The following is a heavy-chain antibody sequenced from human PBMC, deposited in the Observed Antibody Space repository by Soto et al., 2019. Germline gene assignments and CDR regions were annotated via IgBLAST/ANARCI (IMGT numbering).Heavy chain of an antibody. J-gene: IGHJ3*02. Sequence: EASVKVSCKASGFTFTSSAMQWVRQARGQRLEWIGWIVVGSGNTNYAQKFQERVTITRDMSTSTAYMELSSLRSEDTAVYYCAAGLGRWLVPDAFDIWGQGTMVTVSS. CDR2: IVVGSGNT. CDR3: AAGLGRWLVPDAFDI. V-gene: IGHV1-58*02. D-gene: IGHD6-19*01. CDR1: GFTFTSSA.